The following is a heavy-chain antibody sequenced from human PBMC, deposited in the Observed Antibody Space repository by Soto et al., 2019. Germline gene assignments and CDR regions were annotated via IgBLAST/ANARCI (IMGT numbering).Heavy chain of an antibody. CDR2: IYYSGST. Sequence: SETLSLTCTVSGGSIISYCWSWIRQPPGKGLEWIGYIYYSGSTNYNPSLKSRVTISVDTSKNQFSLKLSSVTAADTAVYYCARAWDRYCSGGSCYDNWFDPWGQGTLVTVSS. CDR1: GGSIISYC. J-gene: IGHJ5*02. D-gene: IGHD2-15*01. CDR3: ARAWDRYCSGGSCYDNWFDP. V-gene: IGHV4-59*01.